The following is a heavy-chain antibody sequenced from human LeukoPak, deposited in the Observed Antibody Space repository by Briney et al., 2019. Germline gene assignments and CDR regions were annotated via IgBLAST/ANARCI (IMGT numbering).Heavy chain of an antibody. D-gene: IGHD1-26*01. Sequence: SETLSLTCTVSGGSISSSSYFWGWIRQPPGKGLEWIGSIYYSGSTYYNPSLKSRVTISVDTSKNQFSLNLSSVTAADTAVYYCASGRKPGSYYDGIDYWGQGTLVTVSS. CDR2: IYYSGST. CDR3: ASGRKPGSYYDGIDY. V-gene: IGHV4-39*07. J-gene: IGHJ4*02. CDR1: GGSISSSSYF.